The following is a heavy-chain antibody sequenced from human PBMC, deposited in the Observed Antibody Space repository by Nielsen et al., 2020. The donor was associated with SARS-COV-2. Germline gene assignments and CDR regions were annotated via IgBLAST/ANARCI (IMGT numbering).Heavy chain of an antibody. V-gene: IGHV1-3*01. CDR2: INAGNGNT. J-gene: IGHJ6*02. Sequence: ASVKVSCKASGYTFTSYAMHWVRQAPGQRLEWMGWINAGNGNTKYSQKFQGRVTMTRNTSISTAYMELSSLRSEDTAVYYCARGLGSLLWFGGRLAHFDYYYGMDVWGQGTTVTVSS. CDR1: GYTFTSYA. CDR3: ARGLGSLLWFGGRLAHFDYYYGMDV. D-gene: IGHD3-10*01.